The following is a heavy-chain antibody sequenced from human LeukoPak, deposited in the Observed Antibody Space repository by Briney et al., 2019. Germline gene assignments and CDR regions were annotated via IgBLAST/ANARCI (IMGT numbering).Heavy chain of an antibody. CDR3: ARELTGFDY. J-gene: IGHJ4*02. CDR1: GDSVSSNSAA. V-gene: IGHV6-1*01. Sequence: SQTLSLTFAISGDSVSSNSAAWNWVRQSPSRGLEWMGRTYYRYKWYNEYAISVKSPITIHADTSKNQFSLQLNSVTPEDTAVYYCARELTGFDYWGQGTLVTVSS. CDR2: TYYRYKWYN. D-gene: IGHD7-27*01.